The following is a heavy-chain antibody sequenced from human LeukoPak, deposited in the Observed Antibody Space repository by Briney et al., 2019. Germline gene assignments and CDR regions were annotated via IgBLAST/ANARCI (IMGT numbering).Heavy chain of an antibody. CDR3: AKDSSFEFDTFEI. CDR2: ISGSGIST. CDR1: GFTFSSYA. D-gene: IGHD3-9*01. J-gene: IGHJ3*02. V-gene: IGHV3-23*01. Sequence: GGSLRLSCAASGFTFSSYAMSWVRQAPGKGLEWVSAISGSGISTYYADSVKGRFTISRDSSKNTLYLQMNSLRAEDTAVYYCAKDSSFEFDTFEIWGQGTMSTVSS.